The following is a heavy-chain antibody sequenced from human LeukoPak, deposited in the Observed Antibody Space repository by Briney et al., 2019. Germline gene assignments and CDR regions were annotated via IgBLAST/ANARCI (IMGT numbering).Heavy chain of an antibody. Sequence: NTSETLSLTCTVSGGSIRSYYWSWIRQPAGKGLEWIGRIYTSGSTNYNPSLKSRVTISVDTSKNQFSLKLSSVTAADTAVYYCARGGLLWFGDFDYWGQGTLVTVSS. V-gene: IGHV4-4*07. CDR1: GGSIRSYY. CDR3: ARGGLLWFGDFDY. J-gene: IGHJ4*02. D-gene: IGHD3-10*01. CDR2: IYTSGST.